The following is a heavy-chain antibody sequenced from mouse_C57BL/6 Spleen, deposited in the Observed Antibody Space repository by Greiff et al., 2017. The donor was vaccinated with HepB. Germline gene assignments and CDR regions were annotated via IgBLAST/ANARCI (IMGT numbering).Heavy chain of an antibody. Sequence: QVQLQQSGAELVRPGTSVKVSCKASGYAFTNYLIEWVKQRPGQGLEWIGVINPGSGGTNYNEKFKGKATLTADKSSSTAYTQLSSLTSEDSAVYFCARSKDYDGWYFDVWGTGTTVTVSS. D-gene: IGHD2-4*01. CDR3: ARSKDYDGWYFDV. CDR2: INPGSGGT. CDR1: GYAFTNYL. V-gene: IGHV1-54*01. J-gene: IGHJ1*03.